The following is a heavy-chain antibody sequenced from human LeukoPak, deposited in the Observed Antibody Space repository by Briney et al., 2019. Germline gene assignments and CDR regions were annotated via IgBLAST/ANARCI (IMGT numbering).Heavy chain of an antibody. Sequence: GGSLRLSCVASGFTFSSFAMSWVRQAPGKGLEWVSAISGSGGSTYYADSVKGRFTISRDNSKNTLYLQMNSLRAEDTAVYYCAKGALRFLEWLPRSWFDYWGQGTLVTVSS. V-gene: IGHV3-23*01. CDR1: GFTFSSFA. CDR2: ISGSGGST. CDR3: AKGALRFLEWLPRSWFDY. J-gene: IGHJ5*01. D-gene: IGHD3-3*01.